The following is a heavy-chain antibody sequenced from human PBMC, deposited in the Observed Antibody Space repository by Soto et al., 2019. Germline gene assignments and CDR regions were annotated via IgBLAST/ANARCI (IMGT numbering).Heavy chain of an antibody. J-gene: IGHJ4*02. CDR3: ARQRTTVVTQAYFDH. CDR1: GESIGSSSYY. Sequence: SETLSLTCIVSGESIGSSSYYWGWIRQPPGKGLEWIGSIYYSGRTYYNPSFKSRVTISIDTSKNQFSLKLSSVTATDTAVYYCARQRTTVVTQAYFDHWGQGALVTVSS. CDR2: IYYSGRT. V-gene: IGHV4-39*01. D-gene: IGHD2-21*02.